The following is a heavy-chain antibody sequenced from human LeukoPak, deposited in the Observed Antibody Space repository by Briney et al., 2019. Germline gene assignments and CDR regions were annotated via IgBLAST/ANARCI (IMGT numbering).Heavy chain of an antibody. V-gene: IGHV3-21*01. D-gene: IGHD2-2*02. Sequence: PGGSLRLSCSASGFTFSSYSMNWVRQAPGKGLEWVSSISSSSSYIYYADSVKGRFTISRDNAKKSLYLQMNSLRAEDTAVYYCASMGGYCSSTSCYNYGMDVWGQGTTVTVSS. J-gene: IGHJ6*02. CDR1: GFTFSSYS. CDR2: ISSSSSYI. CDR3: ASMGGYCSSTSCYNYGMDV.